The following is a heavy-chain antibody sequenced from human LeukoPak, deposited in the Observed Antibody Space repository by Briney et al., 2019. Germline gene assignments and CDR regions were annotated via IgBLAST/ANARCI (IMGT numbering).Heavy chain of an antibody. V-gene: IGHV3-23*01. Sequence: QPGGSLRLSCAASGFTFSSYAMSWVRQAPGKGLEWVSAISGSGGSTYYADSVKGRFTISRDNSKNTLYLQMNSLRAEDTAVYYCAKMGPVLRYFDQADYFDYWGQGTLVTVSS. J-gene: IGHJ4*02. D-gene: IGHD3-9*01. CDR3: AKMGPVLRYFDQADYFDY. CDR1: GFTFSSYA. CDR2: ISGSGGST.